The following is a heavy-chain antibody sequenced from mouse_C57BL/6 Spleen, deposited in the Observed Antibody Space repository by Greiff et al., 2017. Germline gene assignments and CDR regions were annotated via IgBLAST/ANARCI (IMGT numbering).Heavy chain of an antibody. CDR1: GYTFTSYT. Sequence: VQLKASGAELARPGASVKMSCKASGYTFTSYTMHWVKQRPGQGLEWIGYINPSSGYTKYNQKFKDKATLTADKSSSTAYMQLSSLTSEDSAVYYCARDYDYDAMDYWGQGTSVTVSS. D-gene: IGHD1-1*02. J-gene: IGHJ4*01. CDR3: ARDYDYDAMDY. CDR2: INPSSGYT. V-gene: IGHV1-4*01.